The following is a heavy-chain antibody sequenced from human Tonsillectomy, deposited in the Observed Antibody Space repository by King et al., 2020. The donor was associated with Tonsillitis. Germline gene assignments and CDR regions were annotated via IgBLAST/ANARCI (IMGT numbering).Heavy chain of an antibody. CDR3: ARDPRHCSSTSCRTPIDALDI. V-gene: IGHV3-21*01. CDR1: GFTFSSYS. J-gene: IGHJ3*02. Sequence: VQLVESGGGLVKPGGSLRLSCAASGFTFSSYSMNWVRQAPGKGLEWVSSISSSSTYIYYADSVKGRFTISRDNAKNSLYLQMNSLRAEDTAVYYCARDPRHCSSTSCRTPIDALDIWGQGTMVTVSS. D-gene: IGHD2-2*01. CDR2: ISSSSTYI.